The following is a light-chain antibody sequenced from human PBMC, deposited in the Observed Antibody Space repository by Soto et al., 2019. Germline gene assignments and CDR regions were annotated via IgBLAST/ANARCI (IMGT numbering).Light chain of an antibody. V-gene: IGLV2-8*01. J-gene: IGLJ1*01. Sequence: QAVVTQPPSASGSPGQSVTISCTGTSSDVGGYNYVSWYQQHPGKAPKLMIYEVSKRPSGVPDRFSGSKSGNTASLTVSGLQAEDEADYYCSSYAGSNIDNYVFGTGTKLTVL. CDR3: SSYAGSNIDNYV. CDR2: EVS. CDR1: SSDVGGYNY.